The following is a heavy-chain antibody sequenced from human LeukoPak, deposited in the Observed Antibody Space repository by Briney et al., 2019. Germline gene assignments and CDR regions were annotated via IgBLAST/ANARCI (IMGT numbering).Heavy chain of an antibody. CDR3: AKAGYQLDYYYYMDV. CDR2: ISGSGGST. Sequence: PGGSLRLSCAASGFTFSNYPMTWVRQTPGKGLEWVSAISGSGGSTYYADSVKGRFTISRDNSKNTLYLQMNSLRAEDTAVYYCAKAGYQLDYYYYMDVWGKGTTVTISS. V-gene: IGHV3-23*01. D-gene: IGHD2-2*01. J-gene: IGHJ6*03. CDR1: GFTFSNYP.